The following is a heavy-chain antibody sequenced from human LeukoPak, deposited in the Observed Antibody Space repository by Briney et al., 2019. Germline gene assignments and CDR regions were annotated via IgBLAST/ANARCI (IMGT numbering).Heavy chain of an antibody. CDR3: AKLSLGGKNPFDY. D-gene: IGHD2-15*01. V-gene: IGHV3-23*01. J-gene: IGHJ4*02. Sequence: AGGSLRLSCAASGLTLSSYAMSWVRQAPGKGLEWVSAISISGGSTYYADSVKGRFTISRDNTKNTLYLQMNSLRAEDTAVYYCAKLSLGGKNPFDYWGQGTLVTVSS. CDR1: GLTLSSYA. CDR2: ISISGGST.